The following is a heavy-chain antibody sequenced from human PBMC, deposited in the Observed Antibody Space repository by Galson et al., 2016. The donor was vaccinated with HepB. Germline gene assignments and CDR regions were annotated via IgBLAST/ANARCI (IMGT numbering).Heavy chain of an antibody. CDR2: ISSDGSKK. CDR3: AVWFGGRSNS. V-gene: IGHV3-30*03. Sequence: SLRLSCAASGFTFSSYGIHWVRQAPGKGLEWVAVISSDGSKKSYADSVKGRFTISRDNSRNTLNLQMNSLEIEDTAVYYCAVWFGGRSNSCGQGTLVTVSS. D-gene: IGHD3-10*01. J-gene: IGHJ5*02. CDR1: GFTFSSYG.